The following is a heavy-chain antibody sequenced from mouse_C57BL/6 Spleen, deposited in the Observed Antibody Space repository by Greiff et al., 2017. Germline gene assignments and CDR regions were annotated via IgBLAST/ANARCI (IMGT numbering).Heavy chain of an antibody. CDR2: IYPSDSET. Sequence: QVQLKQPGAELVRPGSSVKLSCKASGYTFTSYWMDWVKQRPGQGLEWIGNIYPSDSETHYNQKFKDKATLTVDKSSSTAYMQLSSLTSEDSAVYYCARWGLGYFDYWGQGTTLTVSS. J-gene: IGHJ2*01. D-gene: IGHD4-1*01. CDR1: GYTFTSYW. CDR3: ARWGLGYFDY. V-gene: IGHV1-61*01.